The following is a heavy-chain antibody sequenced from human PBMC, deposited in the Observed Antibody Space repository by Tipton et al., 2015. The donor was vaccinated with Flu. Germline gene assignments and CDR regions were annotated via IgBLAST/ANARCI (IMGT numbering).Heavy chain of an antibody. V-gene: IGHV5-51*01. J-gene: IGHJ5*02. D-gene: IGHD6-13*01. CDR1: GYSFTSYW. CDR2: IYPGYSDT. CDR3: ARASYSGSYPLGP. Sequence: VQLVQSGAEVKKPGESLKISCKGSGYSFTSYWIGWVRQMPGKGLEWMGIIYPGYSDTGYSPSFQGQVTISADKSLSTAYLQRSGLKASDPAMYCCARASYSGSYPLGPWGLGTLVTVSS.